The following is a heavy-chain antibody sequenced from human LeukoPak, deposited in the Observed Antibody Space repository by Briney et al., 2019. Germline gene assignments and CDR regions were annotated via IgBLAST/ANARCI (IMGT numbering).Heavy chain of an antibody. CDR2: ISRSGAST. CDR3: ARVGSLMDF. J-gene: IGHJ4*02. V-gene: IGHV3-11*01. Sequence: PGGSLRLSCIGSGFTFTDYEFAWVRQGPEKGLEWVSSISRSGASTFYAESMKGRFTISRDNGKNSVNLQMFSLRAEDTAVYYCARVGSLMDFWGQGTLVTVSS. D-gene: IGHD3-16*02. CDR1: GFTFTDYE.